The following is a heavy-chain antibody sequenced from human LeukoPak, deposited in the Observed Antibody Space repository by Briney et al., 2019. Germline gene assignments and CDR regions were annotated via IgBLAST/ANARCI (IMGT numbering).Heavy chain of an antibody. CDR3: ARDGAYGAQFPGYY. CDR2: IYYSGST. J-gene: IGHJ4*02. CDR1: GGSISPYY. Sequence: SETLSLTCSVSGGSISPYYWSWIRQPPGKGLEWIGYIYYSGSTNYNPSLKSRVTISVDTSKNQFSLKLSSVTAADTAVYYCARDGAYGAQFPGYYWGQGTLVTVSS. D-gene: IGHD4-17*01. V-gene: IGHV4-59*01.